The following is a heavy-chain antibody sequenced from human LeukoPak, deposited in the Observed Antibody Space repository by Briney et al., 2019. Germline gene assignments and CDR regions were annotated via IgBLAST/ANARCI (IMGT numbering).Heavy chain of an antibody. CDR1: GYKFTDDY. D-gene: IGHD3-16*01. Sequence: ASVKVSCKASGYKFTDDYMHWVRHAPGQGLEFMGWINPDSGFTNYAQKFKGRVTMTGDTSISTAYLEVRSLTSDDTAVYYCAPTAEAYTSWWKVWGQGTLVTVSS. J-gene: IGHJ4*02. CDR3: APTAEAYTSWWKV. V-gene: IGHV1-2*02. CDR2: INPDSGFT.